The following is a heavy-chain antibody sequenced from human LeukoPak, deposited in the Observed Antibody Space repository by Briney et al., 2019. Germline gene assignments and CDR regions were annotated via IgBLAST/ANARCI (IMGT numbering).Heavy chain of an antibody. CDR2: INPSGGST. J-gene: IGHJ4*02. D-gene: IGHD4-17*01. Sequence: ASVNVSCKASGYTFTSYYMHWVRQAPGQGLEWMGIINPSGGSTSYAQKFQGRVTMTRDTSTSTVYMELSSLRSEDTAVYYCARVAAPMTTVTTSLDYWGQGTLVTVSS. V-gene: IGHV1-46*01. CDR1: GYTFTSYY. CDR3: ARVAAPMTTVTTSLDY.